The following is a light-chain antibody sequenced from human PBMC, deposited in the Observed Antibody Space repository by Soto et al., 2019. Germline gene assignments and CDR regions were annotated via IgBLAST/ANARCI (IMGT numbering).Light chain of an antibody. J-gene: IGKJ4*01. CDR1: QSVSTY. Sequence: EIVLTQSPATLSLSPGERATLSCRASQSVSTYLAWYQQRPGQAPRLLIYDASYRATDIPPRFSGSGSGTDFTLTISRLAAEGFAGKDCQRRRGGCVIFSFGEGTRLEIK. CDR3: QRRRGGCVIFS. V-gene: IGKV3-11*01. CDR2: DAS.